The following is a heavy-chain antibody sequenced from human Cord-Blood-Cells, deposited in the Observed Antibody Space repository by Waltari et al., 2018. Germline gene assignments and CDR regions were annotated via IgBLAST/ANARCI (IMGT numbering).Heavy chain of an antibody. CDR2: IISSSSTI. J-gene: IGHJ3*02. CDR1: GFTFSSYS. D-gene: IGHD1-7*01. CDR3: ARDHEELQAFDI. Sequence: EVQLVESGGGLVQPGGSLRLSCAASGFTFSSYSMNWVRQAPGKGLEGGSYIISSSSTIYYADSVKGRFTISRDNAKNSRYLQMNSLRAEDTAVYYCARDHEELQAFDIWGQGTMVTVSS. V-gene: IGHV3-48*01.